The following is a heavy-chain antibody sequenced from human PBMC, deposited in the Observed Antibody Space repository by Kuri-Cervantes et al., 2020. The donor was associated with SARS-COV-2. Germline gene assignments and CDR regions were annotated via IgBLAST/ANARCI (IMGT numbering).Heavy chain of an antibody. D-gene: IGHD5-12*01. V-gene: IGHV3-21*01. Sequence: GESLKISCAASGFTFSSYGMHWVRQAPGKGLEWVSSISSSSSYIYYADSVKGRFTISRDNAKNSLYLQMNSLRAEDTAVYYCARGISYSGYDLDYWGQGTLVTVSS. J-gene: IGHJ4*02. CDR3: ARGISYSGYDLDY. CDR1: GFTFSSYG. CDR2: ISSSSSYI.